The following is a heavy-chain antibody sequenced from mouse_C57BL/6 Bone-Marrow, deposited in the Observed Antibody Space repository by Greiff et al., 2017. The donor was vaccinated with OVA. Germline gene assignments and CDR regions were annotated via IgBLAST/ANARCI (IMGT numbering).Heavy chain of an antibody. J-gene: IGHJ2*01. Sequence: VHVKQSGPELVKPGASVKISCKASGYTFTDYYMNWVKQSHGKSLEWIGDINPNNGGTSYNQKFKGKATLTVDQSSSTAYMELRSLTSEDSAVYYCASSEGMITAFFDYWGQGTTLTVSS. CDR2: INPNNGGT. CDR3: ASSEGMITAFFDY. D-gene: IGHD2-4*01. V-gene: IGHV1-26*01. CDR1: GYTFTDYY.